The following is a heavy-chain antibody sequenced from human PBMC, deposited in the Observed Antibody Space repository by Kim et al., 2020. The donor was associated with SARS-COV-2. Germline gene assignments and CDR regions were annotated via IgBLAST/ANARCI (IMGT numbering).Heavy chain of an antibody. V-gene: IGHV6-1*01. CDR1: GDSVSSNSAA. D-gene: IGHD6-19*01. J-gene: IGHJ5*02. Sequence: SQTLSLTCAISGDSVSSNSAAWNWIRQSPSRGVEWLGRTYYRSKWYNEYALSVKSRITINPDTSKNQFSLQLNSVTPEDTAVYYCVGGGGWNTWGQGTLVTVSS. CDR2: TYYRSKWYN. CDR3: VGGGGWNT.